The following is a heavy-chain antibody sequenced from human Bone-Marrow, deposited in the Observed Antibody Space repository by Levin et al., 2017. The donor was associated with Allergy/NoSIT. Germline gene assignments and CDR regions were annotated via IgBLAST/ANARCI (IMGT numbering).Heavy chain of an antibody. CDR3: ARTTTNYYDSGSGDYVDY. D-gene: IGHD3-10*01. J-gene: IGHJ4*02. CDR2: ISQSGRT. Sequence: PSETLSLTCAVSGGSFSNSYWWTWVRQPPGKGLEWIGEISQSGRTNYNPSLKSRVTISIDKSKNQFSLKVTSVTAADTALYYCARTTTNYYDSGSGDYVDYWGQGTLVLVSS. V-gene: IGHV4-4*02. CDR1: GGSFSNSYW.